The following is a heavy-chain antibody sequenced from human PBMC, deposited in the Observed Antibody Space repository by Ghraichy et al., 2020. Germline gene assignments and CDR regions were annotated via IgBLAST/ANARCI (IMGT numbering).Heavy chain of an antibody. D-gene: IGHD3-22*01. CDR1: GYTFTSYD. CDR2: MNPNSGDT. V-gene: IGHV1-8*01. CDR3: GRTTKIGVRQDWMDY. J-gene: IGHJ4*02. Sequence: ASVKVSCKASGYTFTSYDINWVRLATGQGLEWMGYMNPNSGDTGYAQKFQGRVTMTRNTSISTAYMELTSLRSEYTAVYYCGRTTKIGVRQDWMDYWGQGTLVTVSS.